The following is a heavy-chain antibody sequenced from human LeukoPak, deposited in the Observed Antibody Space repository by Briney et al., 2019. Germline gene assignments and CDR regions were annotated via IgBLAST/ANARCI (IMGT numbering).Heavy chain of an antibody. CDR2: IYYSGST. J-gene: IGHJ4*02. CDR3: AKGFIPRTRNQTPFDY. D-gene: IGHD1-14*01. V-gene: IGHV4-59*01. CDR1: GGFISSYY. Sequence: SETLSLTCTVSGGFISSYYWSWIRQPPGKGLEWIGYIYYSGSTNYNPSLKSRVTISVDTSKNQLSLKVTSVTAADTAVYYCAKGFIPRTRNQTPFDYWGQGTLVTVSS.